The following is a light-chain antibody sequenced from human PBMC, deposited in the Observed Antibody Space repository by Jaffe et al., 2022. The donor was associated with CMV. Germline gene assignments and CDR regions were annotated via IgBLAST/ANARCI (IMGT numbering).Light chain of an antibody. V-gene: IGLV1-40*01. J-gene: IGLJ1*01. CDR2: GNT. CDR1: RSNIGAGYN. Sequence: QSVLTQPPSVSGAPGQRVTISCTGSRSNIGAGYNVHWYQQLPGTAPKLLIYGNTNRPSGAPDRFSGSKSGTSASLAITGLQADDEADYHCQSYDSSLSGYVFGTGTKVTVL. CDR3: QSYDSSLSGYV.